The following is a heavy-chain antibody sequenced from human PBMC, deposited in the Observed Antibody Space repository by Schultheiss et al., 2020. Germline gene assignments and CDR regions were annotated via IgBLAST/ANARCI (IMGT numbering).Heavy chain of an antibody. CDR2: INSDGSST. V-gene: IGHV3-74*01. D-gene: IGHD2-15*01. J-gene: IGHJ6*02. CDR1: GFTFSSYA. Sequence: GGSLRLSCAASGFTFSSYAMHWVRQAPGKGLVWVSRINSDGSSTSYADSVKGRFTISRDNAKNTLYLQMNSLRAEDTAVYHCHIGGGSTKYYYYGMDVWGQGTTVTVSS. CDR3: HIGGGSTKYYYYGMDV.